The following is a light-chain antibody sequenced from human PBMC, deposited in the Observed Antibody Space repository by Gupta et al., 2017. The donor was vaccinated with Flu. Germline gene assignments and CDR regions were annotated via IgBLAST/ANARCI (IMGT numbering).Light chain of an antibody. CDR3: QTWGPGIRV. CDR2: INRDGSY. J-gene: IGLJ3*02. V-gene: IGLV4-69*01. CDR1: TGNSTDT. Sequence: VTTTCTLETGNSTDTIDWHQQPPGTGPRCVLRINRDGSYTKGDGSPDRCSGSSSGAERYRTIAGLKAEDEDDYDCQTWGPGIRVFGGGTKLTVL.